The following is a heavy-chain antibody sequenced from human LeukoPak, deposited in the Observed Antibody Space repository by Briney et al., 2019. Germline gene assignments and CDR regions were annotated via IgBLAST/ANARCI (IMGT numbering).Heavy chain of an antibody. D-gene: IGHD1-26*01. CDR3: ACGSYHGPFDY. Sequence: GGSLRLSCAASGFTFSSYSMTWVRQAPGKGLEWVSYISSSSSTIYYADSVKGRFTISRDNAKNLLYLQMNSLRAEDTAVYYCACGSYHGPFDYWGQGTLVTVSS. J-gene: IGHJ4*02. V-gene: IGHV3-48*01. CDR1: GFTFSSYS. CDR2: ISSSSSTI.